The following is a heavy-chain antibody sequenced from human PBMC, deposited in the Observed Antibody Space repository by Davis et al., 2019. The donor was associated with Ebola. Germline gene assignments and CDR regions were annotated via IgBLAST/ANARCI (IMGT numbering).Heavy chain of an antibody. J-gene: IGHJ4*02. CDR1: GYTFTNYA. V-gene: IGHV1-3*01. D-gene: IGHD3-10*01. Sequence: AASVKVSCKASGYTFTNYAMHWVRQAPGQRLEWMGWINPGNGDTKYSQKFQGRVTITTDTSASTAYMGLSSLKSEDTAVYYCARVGLRGVFVPFDYWGQGTLVTVSS. CDR3: ARVGLRGVFVPFDY. CDR2: INPGNGDT.